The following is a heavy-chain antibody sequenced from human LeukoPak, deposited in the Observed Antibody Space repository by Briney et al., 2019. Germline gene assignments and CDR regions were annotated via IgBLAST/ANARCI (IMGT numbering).Heavy chain of an antibody. CDR3: AKDQLWFGIMDV. CDR1: GFTFSSYA. Sequence: GGSLRLSCAASGFTFSSYAMSWVRQAPGKGLERVSAISGSGGSTYYADSVKGRFTISRDNSKNTLYLQMNSLRAEDTAVYYCAKDQLWFGIMDVWGQGTTVTVSS. CDR2: ISGSGGST. J-gene: IGHJ6*02. D-gene: IGHD3-10*01. V-gene: IGHV3-23*01.